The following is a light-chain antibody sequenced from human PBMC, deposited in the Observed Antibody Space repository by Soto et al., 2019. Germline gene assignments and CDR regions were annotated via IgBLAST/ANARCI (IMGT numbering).Light chain of an antibody. CDR3: CSYADNYFYV. Sequence: QSALTQPRSVSGSPGQSVTVSCTGTISDVGGHDFVSWYQHHPGKAPKLIIYDVTKRPSGVPDRFSGSKSGNTASLTISGLQAEDEADYHCCSYADNYFYVFGSGTKVTVL. V-gene: IGLV2-11*01. CDR2: DVT. J-gene: IGLJ1*01. CDR1: ISDVGGHDF.